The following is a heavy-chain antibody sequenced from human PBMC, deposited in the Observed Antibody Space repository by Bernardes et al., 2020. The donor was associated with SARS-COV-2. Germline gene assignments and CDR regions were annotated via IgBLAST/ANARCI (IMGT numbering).Heavy chain of an antibody. Sequence: SLRLSCAASGFIFSDYWMNWVRQAPGKGLEWVANIKEDGSDIQYVDSVKGRFTLSRDNVRNSLHLQMSSLRDDDTGVYYCARSSGWIADFWGQGTQVIVSS. CDR3: ARSSGWIADF. D-gene: IGHD6-19*01. J-gene: IGHJ4*02. CDR1: GFIFSDYW. V-gene: IGHV3-7*01. CDR2: IKEDGSDI.